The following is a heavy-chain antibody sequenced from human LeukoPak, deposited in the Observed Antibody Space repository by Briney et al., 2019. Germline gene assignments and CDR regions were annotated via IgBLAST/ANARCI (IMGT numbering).Heavy chain of an antibody. V-gene: IGHV4-38-2*02. D-gene: IGHD1-26*01. J-gene: IGHJ4*02. CDR1: GYSISSGYY. CDR3: ARDRGKGATRFDY. Sequence: PSETLSLTCTVSGYSISSGYYWGWIRQPPGKGLEWIGSIYHSGSTYYNPSLKSRVTISVGTSKNQFSLKLSSVTAADTAVYYCARDRGKGATRFDYWGQGTLVTVSS. CDR2: IYHSGST.